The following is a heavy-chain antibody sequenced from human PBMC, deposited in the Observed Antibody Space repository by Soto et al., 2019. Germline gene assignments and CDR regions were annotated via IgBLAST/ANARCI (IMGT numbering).Heavy chain of an antibody. V-gene: IGHV4-39*01. J-gene: IGHJ4*02. CDR1: GGSISSSDYY. CDR2: VDYSGST. Sequence: QLQLQESGPGLVKPSETLSLTCIVSGGSISSSDYYWGWVRQPPGKGLEWIGAVDYSGSTYYNPSRTGRVTISVDTSKNQFSLNLRSVTAADTAVYYCARQTGGFGYYFDYWGQGALVTVSS. D-gene: IGHD3-16*01. CDR3: ARQTGGFGYYFDY.